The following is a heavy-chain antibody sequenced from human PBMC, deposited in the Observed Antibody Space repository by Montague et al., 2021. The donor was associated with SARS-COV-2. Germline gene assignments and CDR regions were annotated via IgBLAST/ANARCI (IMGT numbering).Heavy chain of an antibody. J-gene: IGHJ6*03. CDR1: GGSISSYY. Sequence: SETLSLTCTVSGGSISSYYWSWIWQPPGKGLEWIGYIYYSGSTNYNPSLKSRVTISVDTSKNQFSLKLSSVTAADTAVYYCAGTYYDFWSGFIHYYYMDVWGKGTTVTVSS. CDR3: AGTYYDFWSGFIHYYYMDV. CDR2: IYYSGST. V-gene: IGHV4-59*01. D-gene: IGHD3-3*01.